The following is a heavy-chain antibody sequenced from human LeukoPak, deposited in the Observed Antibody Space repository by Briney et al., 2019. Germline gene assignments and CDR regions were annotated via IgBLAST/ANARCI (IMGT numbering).Heavy chain of an antibody. CDR1: GGSISSGSYY. CDR2: IYTSGST. D-gene: IGHD2-21*01. V-gene: IGHV4-61*02. CDR3: ARAEDCGGDCFGY. Sequence: SETLSLPCTVSGGSISSGSYYWSWIRQPAGKGLEWIGRIYTSGSTNYDPSLKSRVTISVDTSKNQFSLKLSSVTAADTAVYYCARAEDCGGDCFGYWGQGTLVTVSS. J-gene: IGHJ4*02.